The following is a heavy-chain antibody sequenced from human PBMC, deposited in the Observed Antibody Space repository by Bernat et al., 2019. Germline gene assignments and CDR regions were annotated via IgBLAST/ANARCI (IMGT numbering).Heavy chain of an antibody. CDR1: GFTFSSYA. J-gene: IGHJ4*02. CDR3: AKLTGFSGGYYFSVPDY. CDR2: ISGSGGST. V-gene: IGHV3-23*01. Sequence: EVQLLESGGGLVQPGGSLRLSCAASGFTFSSYAMSWVRQAPGKGLEWVSAISGSGGSTYYADSVKGRFTISRDNSKNTLYLQMNSLRAEDTAVYYCAKLTGFSGGYYFSVPDYWGQGTLVTVSS. D-gene: IGHD3-22*01.